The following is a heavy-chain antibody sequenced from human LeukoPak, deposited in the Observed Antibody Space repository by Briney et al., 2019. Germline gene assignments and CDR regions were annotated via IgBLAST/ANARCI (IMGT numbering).Heavy chain of an antibody. CDR1: GFTFSSYA. CDR2: IYADGGGGGT. Sequence: GGSLRLSCAASGFTFSSYAMSWVRQAPGKGLQWVSVIYADGGGGGTYYADSVKGRFTISRDNSRNTLYLQMSNLRADDTAMYYCSRDRSRGYSFTWGQGTLVTVS. J-gene: IGHJ5*02. V-gene: IGHV3-23*01. CDR3: SRDRSRGYSFT. D-gene: IGHD5-12*01.